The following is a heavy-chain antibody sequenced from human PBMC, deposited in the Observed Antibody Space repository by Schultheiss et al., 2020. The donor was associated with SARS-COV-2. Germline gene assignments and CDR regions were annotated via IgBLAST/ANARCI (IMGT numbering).Heavy chain of an antibody. CDR2: IIPIFGTA. CDR3: ARASKFGQQLVQFDY. V-gene: IGHV1-69*13. CDR1: GYTFTSYG. J-gene: IGHJ4*02. Sequence: SVKVSCKASGYTFTSYGISWVRQAPGQGLEWMGGIIPIFGTANYAKKFQGRVTITADESTCTAYMELSSLRSEDTAVYYCARASKFGQQLVQFDYWGQGARVTVSS. D-gene: IGHD6-13*01.